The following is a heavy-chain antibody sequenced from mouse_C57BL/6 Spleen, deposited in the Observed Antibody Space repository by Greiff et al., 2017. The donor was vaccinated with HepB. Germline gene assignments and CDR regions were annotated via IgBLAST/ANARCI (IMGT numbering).Heavy chain of an antibody. D-gene: IGHD4-1*01. CDR2: IDPSDSYT. V-gene: IGHV1-69*01. Sequence: VQLQQSGAELVMPGASVKLSCKASGYTFTSYWMHWVKQRPGQGLEWIGEIDPSDSYTNYNQKFKGKSTLTVDKSSSTAYMQLSSLTSEDSAVYSCARGELTGTCAMDYWGQGTSVTVSP. CDR1: GYTFTSYW. CDR3: ARGELTGTCAMDY. J-gene: IGHJ4*01.